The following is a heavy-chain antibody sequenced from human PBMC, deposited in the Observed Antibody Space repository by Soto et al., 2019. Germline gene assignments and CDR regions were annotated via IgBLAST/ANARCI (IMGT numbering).Heavy chain of an antibody. V-gene: IGHV3-23*01. CDR2: ISGSGGST. CDR1: GFTFSSYA. Sequence: GGSLRLSXAASGFTFSSYAMSWVRQAPGKGLEWVSAISGSGGSTYYADSVKGRFTISRDNSKDTLYLQMNSLRAEDTAVYYCAKDPGSSRPNWFDPWGQGTLVTVSS. D-gene: IGHD6-13*01. CDR3: AKDPGSSRPNWFDP. J-gene: IGHJ5*02.